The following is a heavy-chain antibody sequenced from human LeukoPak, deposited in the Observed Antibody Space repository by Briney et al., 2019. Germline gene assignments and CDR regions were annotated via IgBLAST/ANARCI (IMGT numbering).Heavy chain of an antibody. D-gene: IGHD3-22*01. CDR1: GFTFTAYY. J-gene: IGHJ4*02. Sequence: ASVKVSCKASGFTFTAYYMHWVRQAPGQGLEWMGWINPNSGGTNYAQKFQGRVTMTRDTSISTAYMELSRLRSDDTAVYYCARGKYDSSGYPLLGFDYWGQGTLVTVSS. CDR2: INPNSGGT. V-gene: IGHV1-2*02. CDR3: ARGKYDSSGYPLLGFDY.